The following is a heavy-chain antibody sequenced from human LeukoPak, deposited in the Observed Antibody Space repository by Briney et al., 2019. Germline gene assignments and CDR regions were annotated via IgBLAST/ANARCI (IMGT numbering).Heavy chain of an antibody. Sequence: SGSTLVKPTQTLTLTCTLSGFSLSTSGVGVGWIRQPPGKALEWLALIYWNDDKRYSPSLKSRLTITKDTSKNQVVLTMTNMDPVDTATYYCAHAGYGSGSYLYYFDYWGQGTLVTVSS. V-gene: IGHV2-5*01. CDR3: AHAGYGSGSYLYYFDY. CDR2: IYWNDDK. D-gene: IGHD3-10*01. J-gene: IGHJ4*02. CDR1: GFSLSTSGVG.